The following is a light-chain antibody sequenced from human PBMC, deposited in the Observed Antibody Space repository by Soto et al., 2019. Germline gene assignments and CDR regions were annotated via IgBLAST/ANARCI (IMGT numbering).Light chain of an antibody. J-gene: IGKJ1*01. CDR3: QHYNSYSEA. CDR2: DAS. Sequence: SVGDRVTITCRASQSISSWLAWYQQKPGKAPKVLIYDASSLQSGVPSKFSGSGSGTEFTLTISSLQPDDFATYYCQHYNSYSEAFGQGTKVDIK. V-gene: IGKV1-5*01. CDR1: QSISSW.